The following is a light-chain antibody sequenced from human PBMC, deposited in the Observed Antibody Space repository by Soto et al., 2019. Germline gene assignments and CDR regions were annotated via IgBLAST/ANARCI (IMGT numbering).Light chain of an antibody. Sequence: QSALTQPASVSGSPGQSITISCTGTSSDVGAYNYVSWYQQHPGKAPKLMIYDVSNRPSGVSNRFSGSKSGNTASLTISGLQAEDEDAYYCSSHKTSSTYVFGTGTKVTVL. CDR1: SSDVGAYNY. J-gene: IGLJ1*01. CDR2: DVS. V-gene: IGLV2-14*01. CDR3: SSHKTSSTYV.